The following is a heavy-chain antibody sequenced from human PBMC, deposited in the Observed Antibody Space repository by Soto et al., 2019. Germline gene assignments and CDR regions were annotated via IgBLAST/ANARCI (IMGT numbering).Heavy chain of an antibody. V-gene: IGHV3-74*01. CDR3: ARPKGAAYSAFDV. CDR2: IKTDGTYT. J-gene: IGHJ3*01. D-gene: IGHD2-21*01. Sequence: EVQLVESGGGLVQPGGSLTLSCAASGFTVSNHWMHWVRQAPGKGLESISRIKTDGTYTDYADSVKGRFTISRDNAKKMVYLQMDSLRPEDTAVYYCARPKGAAYSAFDVWGQGTVVTVSS. CDR1: GFTVSNHW.